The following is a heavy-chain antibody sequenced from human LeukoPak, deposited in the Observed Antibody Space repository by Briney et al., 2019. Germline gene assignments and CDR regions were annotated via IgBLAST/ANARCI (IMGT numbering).Heavy chain of an antibody. CDR2: VYYSGST. Sequence: PSETLSLTCTVSGGSISSYYWSWIRQLPGKGLEWIGYVYYSGSTTYNPSLTSRVTISVDTSKNQFSLKLSSVTAADTAVYYCARAPYTSGFYFFDPWGQGTLVTVSS. D-gene: IGHD3-22*01. CDR3: ARAPYTSGFYFFDP. J-gene: IGHJ5*02. CDR1: GGSISSYY. V-gene: IGHV4-59*13.